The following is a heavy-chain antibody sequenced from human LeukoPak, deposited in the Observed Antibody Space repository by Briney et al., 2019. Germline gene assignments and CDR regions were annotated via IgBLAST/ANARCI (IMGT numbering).Heavy chain of an antibody. V-gene: IGHV4-4*07. CDR2: IHFNENT. CDR1: GDSIRINY. D-gene: IGHD6-13*01. Sequence: PSETLSLTCTVSGDSIRINYWSWIRQPAGKGLDWISRIHFNENTDYNPSLKSRVTTSIDTPRNQFSLKLSSVTAADTAVFYCARDRGGSSWYNYYDAWGQGILVTVSS. J-gene: IGHJ4*02. CDR3: ARDRGGSSWYNYYDA.